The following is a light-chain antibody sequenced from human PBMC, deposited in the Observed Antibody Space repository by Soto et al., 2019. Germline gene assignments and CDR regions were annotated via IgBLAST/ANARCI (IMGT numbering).Light chain of an antibody. Sequence: DIQLTQSPSFLFASVGDRVTITCRASQDITNYLAWYLQKPGKAPKLLISGASTLQSGVPSRFSGSGSGTDFTLTISSLQPEDFATYYCQQSYSTQWTFGQGTKVDIK. J-gene: IGKJ1*01. CDR3: QQSYSTQWT. CDR2: GAS. V-gene: IGKV1-39*01. CDR1: QDITNY.